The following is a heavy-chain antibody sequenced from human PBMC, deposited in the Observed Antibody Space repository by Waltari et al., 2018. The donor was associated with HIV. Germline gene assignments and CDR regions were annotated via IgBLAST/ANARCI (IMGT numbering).Heavy chain of an antibody. D-gene: IGHD1-26*01. CDR2: INPNSGGT. CDR1: GYTFTGYY. CDR3: AILTIVGAVGYFDY. J-gene: IGHJ4*02. Sequence: QVQLVQSGAEVKKPGASVKVSCTASGYTFTGYYMHWVRQAPGKGLERIGWINPNSGGTTDAQKLQCRVTMTRDTSISTAYMELGRLRSDDTAVYYCAILTIVGAVGYFDYWGQGTLVTVSS. V-gene: IGHV1-2*02.